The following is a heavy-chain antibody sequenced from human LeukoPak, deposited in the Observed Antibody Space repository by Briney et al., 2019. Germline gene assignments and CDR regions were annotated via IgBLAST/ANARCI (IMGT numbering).Heavy chain of an antibody. Sequence: GGSLRLSCAASGFTFSSYAISWVRQAPGKGLEWVSAISGSGGSTYYADSVKGRFTISRDNSKNTLYLQMNSLRAEDTAVYYCARDQVVRGVIGYYYYYYGMDVWGQGTTVTVSS. CDR3: ARDQVVRGVIGYYYYYYGMDV. J-gene: IGHJ6*02. D-gene: IGHD3-10*01. V-gene: IGHV3-23*01. CDR2: ISGSGGST. CDR1: GFTFSSYA.